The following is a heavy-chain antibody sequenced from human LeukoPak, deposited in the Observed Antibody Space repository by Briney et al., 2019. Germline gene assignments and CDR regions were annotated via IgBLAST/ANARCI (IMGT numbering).Heavy chain of an antibody. V-gene: IGHV4-38-2*02. J-gene: IGHJ4*02. CDR2: INYSGNT. CDR1: DYSIRSGYH. CDR3: ARGVRAGSDY. Sequence: SETLSLTCTVSDYSIRSGYHWGWIRQPPGKGLEWIGSINYSGNTYKNPSLESRATISVDTSKNQFSLKVSSVTAADTAVYYCARGVRAGSDYWGQGTLVTVSS. D-gene: IGHD3-10*01.